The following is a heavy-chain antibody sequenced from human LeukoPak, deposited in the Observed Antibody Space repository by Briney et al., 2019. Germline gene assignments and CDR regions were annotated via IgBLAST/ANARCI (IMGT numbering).Heavy chain of an antibody. D-gene: IGHD2-15*01. V-gene: IGHV5-10-1*01. J-gene: IGHJ6*02. CDR3: ALRIEVEDGMDV. Sequence: GESLRISCKGSGYSFTSYWISWVRQMPGKGLEWMGRIDPSDSFTSYSPSFQGHVTISADKSITTAYLQWSSLKASDTAICYCALRIEVEDGMDVWGQGTTVTVSS. CDR2: IDPSDSFT. CDR1: GYSFTSYW.